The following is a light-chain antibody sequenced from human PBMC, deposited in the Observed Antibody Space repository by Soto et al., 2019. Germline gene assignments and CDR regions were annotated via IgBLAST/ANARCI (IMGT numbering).Light chain of an antibody. CDR2: AAS. V-gene: IGKV1-5*01. CDR3: QQYNTYST. J-gene: IGKJ5*01. Sequence: IQITQSPSTLSASVGDRVTITCRASQSISSWLAWYQQKPGKAPKLLIYAASTLQSGVPSRFSGSGSGTEFTLTISSLQPDDFATYYCQQYNTYSTFGQGTRLEIK. CDR1: QSISSW.